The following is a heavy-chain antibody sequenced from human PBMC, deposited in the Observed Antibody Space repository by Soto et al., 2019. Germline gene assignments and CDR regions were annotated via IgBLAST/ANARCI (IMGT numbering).Heavy chain of an antibody. D-gene: IGHD1-26*01. V-gene: IGHV3-21*01. CDR2: ISSSSSYI. J-gene: IGHJ6*02. CDR3: ARDVGADYFFYGMDV. Sequence: GGSLRLSCAASGFTFSSYSMNWVRQAPGKGLEWVSSISSSSSYIYYADSVKGRFTISRDNAKNSLYLQMSSLRAEDTAVYYCARDVGADYFFYGMDVWGPRTTVTVSS. CDR1: GFTFSSYS.